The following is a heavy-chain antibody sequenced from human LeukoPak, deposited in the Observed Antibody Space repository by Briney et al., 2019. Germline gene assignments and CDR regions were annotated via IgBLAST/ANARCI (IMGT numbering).Heavy chain of an antibody. CDR1: GGSISSSSYY. V-gene: IGHV4-39*01. Sequence: SETLSLTCTVSGGSISSSSYYWGWIRQPPGEGLEWIGNIYYSGSTYYNPSLKSPVTISVDTSKNQFSLKLSSVTAADTAVYYCARRGDRSWYFDLWGRGTLVTVSS. CDR3: ARRGDRSWYFDL. D-gene: IGHD1-14*01. J-gene: IGHJ2*01. CDR2: IYYSGST.